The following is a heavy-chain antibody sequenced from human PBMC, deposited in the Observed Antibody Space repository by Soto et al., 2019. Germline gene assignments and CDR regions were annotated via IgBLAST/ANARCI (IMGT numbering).Heavy chain of an antibody. Sequence: GGSLRLSCAASGFTFSSYAMSWVRQAPGKGLEWVSAISGSGGSTYYANSVKGRFTIARDNSKNTLYLQMNSLRAEDTAVYYCAKDLRPASGSYYYFDYWGQGTLVTVSS. D-gene: IGHD1-26*01. CDR3: AKDLRPASGSYYYFDY. V-gene: IGHV3-23*01. CDR1: GFTFSSYA. CDR2: ISGSGGST. J-gene: IGHJ4*02.